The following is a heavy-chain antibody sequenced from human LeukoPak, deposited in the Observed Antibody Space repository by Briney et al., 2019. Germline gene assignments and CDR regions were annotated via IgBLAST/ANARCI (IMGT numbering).Heavy chain of an antibody. Sequence: SETLSLTCAVYGGSFSGYYWSWIRQPPGKGLEWLGEINHSGSTNYNPSLKSRVTISVDTSKNQFSLKLSSVTAADTAVYYCARRGITYYYGSGSYYKSPGYFDYWGQGTLVTVSS. J-gene: IGHJ4*02. CDR3: ARRGITYYYGSGSYYKSPGYFDY. D-gene: IGHD3-10*01. CDR1: GGSFSGYY. CDR2: INHSGST. V-gene: IGHV4-34*01.